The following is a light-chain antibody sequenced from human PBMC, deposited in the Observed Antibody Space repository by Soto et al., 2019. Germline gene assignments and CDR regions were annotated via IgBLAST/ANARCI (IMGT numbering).Light chain of an antibody. CDR2: DVS. CDR3: SSYTRSSTLV. CDR1: SSDVGGYNY. Sequence: QSALTQPASVSGSPGQSITISCTGTSSDVGGYNYVSWYQQHPGKAPKLMIYDVSNRPSGVSNRFSGSKSANTASLTISGLQAEDEADYYCSSYTRSSTLVFGTGTKLTVL. V-gene: IGLV2-14*01. J-gene: IGLJ1*01.